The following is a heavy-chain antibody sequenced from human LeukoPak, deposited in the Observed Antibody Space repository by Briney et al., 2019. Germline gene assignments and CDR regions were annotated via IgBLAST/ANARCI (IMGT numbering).Heavy chain of an antibody. Sequence: AGGSLRLSCAASGFTFSSYSIVWVRHAPGKGLEWLSYISSSGSTIYYADSMKGRFTISRDNAKNSLYLQMNSLRAEDTAVYCCASIRGYMVPGRPNYYGMDVWGQGTTVTVSS. J-gene: IGHJ6*02. CDR3: ASIRGYMVPGRPNYYGMDV. CDR1: GFTFSSYS. D-gene: IGHD3-10*01. CDR2: ISSSGSTI. V-gene: IGHV3-48*03.